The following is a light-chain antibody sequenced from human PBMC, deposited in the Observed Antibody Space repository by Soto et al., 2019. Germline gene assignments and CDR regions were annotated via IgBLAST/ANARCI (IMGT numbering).Light chain of an antibody. Sequence: QSWLTQPASVSGSPGQSITISCTGTSSDVGGYNYVSWYQQHPGKAPKLMIYEVSNRPSGVSNRFSGSKSGNTASLTISGLQDEDEADYYCSSYTSSRTQGFGKGTKGTVL. CDR1: SSDVGGYNY. J-gene: IGLJ1*01. CDR3: SSYTSSRTQG. V-gene: IGLV2-14*01. CDR2: EVS.